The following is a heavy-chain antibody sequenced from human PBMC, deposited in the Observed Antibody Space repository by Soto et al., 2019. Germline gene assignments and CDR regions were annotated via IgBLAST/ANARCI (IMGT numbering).Heavy chain of an antibody. D-gene: IGHD6-13*01. Sequence: QVQLVQSGAEVKKPGASVKVSCKASGYTFTGYYMHWVRQAPGQGLEWMGWINPNSGGTKYAQKFQGCVTMSRDTSISTAYMELSRLRSDDTAVYYCARDRYSSSWYKYYYYGMDVWGQGTTVTVSS. J-gene: IGHJ6*02. CDR3: ARDRYSSSWYKYYYYGMDV. V-gene: IGHV1-2*04. CDR1: GYTFTGYY. CDR2: INPNSGGT.